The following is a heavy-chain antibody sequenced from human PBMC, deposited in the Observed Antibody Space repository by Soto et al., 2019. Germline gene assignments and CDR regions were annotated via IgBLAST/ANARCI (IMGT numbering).Heavy chain of an antibody. CDR2: IWYDGSNK. D-gene: IGHD3-3*01. CDR3: ARARPPFYDFPAQKYYYYGMDV. Sequence: GGSLRLSCAASGFTFSSYGMHWVRQAPGKGLEWVAVIWYDGSNKYYADSVKGRFTISRDNSKNTLYLQMNSLRAEDTAVYYCARARPPFYDFPAQKYYYYGMDVWGQGTTVTVSS. J-gene: IGHJ6*02. V-gene: IGHV3-33*01. CDR1: GFTFSSYG.